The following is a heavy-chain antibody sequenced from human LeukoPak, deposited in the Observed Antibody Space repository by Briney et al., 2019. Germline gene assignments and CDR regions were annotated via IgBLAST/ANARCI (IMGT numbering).Heavy chain of an antibody. CDR2: INPNSGGT. CDR1: GYTFTGYY. J-gene: IGHJ4*02. CDR3: ARESARLYYFDY. D-gene: IGHD6-6*01. V-gene: IGHV1-2*02. Sequence: ASVKVSCKASGYTFTGYYMHWVRQAPGQELEWMGWINPNSGGTNYAQKFQGRVTMTRDTSISTAYMELSRLRSDDTAVYYCARESARLYYFDYWGQGTLVTVSS.